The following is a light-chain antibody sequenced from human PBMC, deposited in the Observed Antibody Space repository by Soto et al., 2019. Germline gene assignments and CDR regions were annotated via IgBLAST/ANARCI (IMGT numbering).Light chain of an antibody. J-gene: IGLJ1*01. CDR1: SSDVGSYNR. CDR3: SLYTSSSTIYV. Sequence: QSVLTQPPSVSGSPGQSVTISCTGTSSDVGSYNRVSWYQQPPGTAPKLMIYEVSNRPSGVPDRFSGSKSGNTASLTISGLQAEDEADYYCSLYTSSSTIYVFGTGTKVTV. CDR2: EVS. V-gene: IGLV2-18*01.